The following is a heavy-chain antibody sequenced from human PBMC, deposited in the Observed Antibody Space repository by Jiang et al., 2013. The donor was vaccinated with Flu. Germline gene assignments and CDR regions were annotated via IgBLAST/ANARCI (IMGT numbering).Heavy chain of an antibody. CDR2: IYPVDSDT. J-gene: IGHJ2*01. V-gene: IGHV5-51*01. Sequence: VQLVESGAEVKKPGDSLKISCKGSGYTFTSYWIGWVRQMPGKGLEWMAIIYPVDSDTRYSPSFQGQVTISVDKSISTAYLQWSSLKASDTAIYFCARPVTAHSDSFWYFDLWGRGTLVTVSS. CDR3: ARPVTAHSDSFWYFDL. D-gene: IGHD2-21*02. CDR1: GYTFTSYW.